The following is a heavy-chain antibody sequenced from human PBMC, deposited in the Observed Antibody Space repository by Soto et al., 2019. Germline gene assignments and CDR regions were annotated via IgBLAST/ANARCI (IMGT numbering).Heavy chain of an antibody. CDR2: ISPGSRYP. D-gene: IGHD6-19*01. J-gene: IGHJ4*02. V-gene: IGHV3-11*05. CDR1: GFTFGDSY. CDR3: AKATTNGGWFNPFDS. Sequence: QVQLVESGGGLVPPGGSLRLSCAGSGFTFGDSYMSWIRQAPGKGLEWLSYISPGSRYPAYADSVKGRFTISRDNSRDTLFLQMNSLTADDTAVYYCAKATTNGGWFNPFDSWGQGALVTVSS.